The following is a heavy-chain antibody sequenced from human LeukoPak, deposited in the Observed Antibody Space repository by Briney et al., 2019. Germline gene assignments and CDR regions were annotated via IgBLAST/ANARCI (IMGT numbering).Heavy chain of an antibody. Sequence: SETLSLTCTVSGGSISSSSYYWGWIRQPPGKGLEWIGSIYYSGSTYYNPSLKSRVTISVDTSKNQFSLKLSSVTAADTAVYYCARDNQGPLDYWGQGTLVTVSS. CDR1: GGSISSSSYY. CDR3: ARDNQGPLDY. CDR2: IYYSGST. V-gene: IGHV4-39*07. J-gene: IGHJ4*02.